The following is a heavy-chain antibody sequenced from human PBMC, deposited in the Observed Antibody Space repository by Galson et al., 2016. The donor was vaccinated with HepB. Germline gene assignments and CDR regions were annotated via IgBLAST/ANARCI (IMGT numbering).Heavy chain of an antibody. J-gene: IGHJ4*02. D-gene: IGHD1-26*01. CDR1: GYSFTNYW. Sequence: QSGAAVKKPGESLRISCKGSGYSFTNYWITWVRQMPGKGLEWMGKIDPTDSSTNYSPSFQGHVTISADKSISTAYLPGSSLKASDTAMYYCARQGVGASGYWGQGTLVTVSS. V-gene: IGHV5-10-1*01. CDR2: IDPTDSST. CDR3: ARQGVGASGY.